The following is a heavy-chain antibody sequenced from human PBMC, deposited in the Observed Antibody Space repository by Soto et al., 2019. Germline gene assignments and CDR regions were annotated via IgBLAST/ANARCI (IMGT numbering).Heavy chain of an antibody. CDR1: GYTFTSYF. D-gene: IGHD1-26*01. Sequence: QVQLVQSGAEVKKPGASVKGSCKASGYTFTSYFISWVRQAPGQGLEWMVWMSDYKGNTNNVQRRQGRVTMTTETSTRTAYMELRSLSSDDTAVYCCARDLPPADYWGQGTLVTVSS. J-gene: IGHJ4*02. CDR3: ARDLPPADY. CDR2: MSDYKGNT. V-gene: IGHV1-18*01.